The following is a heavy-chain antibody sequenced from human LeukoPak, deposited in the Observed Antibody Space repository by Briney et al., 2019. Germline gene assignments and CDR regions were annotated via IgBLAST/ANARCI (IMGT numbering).Heavy chain of an antibody. CDR3: VRDSNLVGATRWYYYYYMDV. Sequence: ASVKVSCKASGYTFTSYAMNWVRQAPGQGLEWMGWINTNTGNPTYAQGFTGRFVFSLDTSVGTAYLQISSLKAEDTVVYYCVRDSNLVGATRWYYYYYMDVWGKGTTVTVSS. J-gene: IGHJ6*03. CDR2: INTNTGNP. V-gene: IGHV7-4-1*02. D-gene: IGHD1-26*01. CDR1: GYTFTSYA.